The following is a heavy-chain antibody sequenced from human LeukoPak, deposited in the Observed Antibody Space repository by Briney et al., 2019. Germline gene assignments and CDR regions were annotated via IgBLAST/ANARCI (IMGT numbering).Heavy chain of an antibody. CDR3: AKDRRHIVVVTASGGHGLFDY. D-gene: IGHD2-21*02. CDR1: GFTFSSYA. V-gene: IGHV3-23*01. CDR2: ISGSGGST. Sequence: GGSLRLSCAASGFTFSSYAMSWVRQAPGKGLEWVSAISGSGGSTYYADSVKGRFTISRENSKNTLYLQMNSLRAEDTAVYYCAKDRRHIVVVTASGGHGLFDYWGQGTLVTVSS. J-gene: IGHJ4*02.